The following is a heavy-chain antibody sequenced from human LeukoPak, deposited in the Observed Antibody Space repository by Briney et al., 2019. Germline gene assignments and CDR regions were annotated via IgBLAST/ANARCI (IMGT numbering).Heavy chain of an antibody. V-gene: IGHV1-18*01. CDR2: ISAYNGNT. J-gene: IGHJ4*02. D-gene: IGHD3-3*01. CDR1: GYTFTSYG. CDR3: ARAYYDFWSGYSYFDY. Sequence: ASVKVSCKASGYTFTSYGISWVRQAPGQGLEWMGWISAYNGNTNYAQKLQGRVTMTTDTSTSTAYMELRSLRSDDTAVYYCARAYYDFWSGYSYFDYWGQGTLVTVSS.